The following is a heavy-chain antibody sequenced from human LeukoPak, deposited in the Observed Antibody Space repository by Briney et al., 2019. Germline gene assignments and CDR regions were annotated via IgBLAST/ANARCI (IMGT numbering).Heavy chain of an antibody. J-gene: IGHJ3*02. Sequence: PGGSLRLSCAASGFTVSSNYMSWVRQAPGKGLEWVSSIYSGGRTYYADSVKGRFTISRDSSKNTLYLQMSSLRAEDTAVYYCARGHNWNDRGAFDIWGQGTMVTVSS. CDR2: IYSGGRT. V-gene: IGHV3-53*01. CDR1: GFTVSSNY. D-gene: IGHD1-1*01. CDR3: ARGHNWNDRGAFDI.